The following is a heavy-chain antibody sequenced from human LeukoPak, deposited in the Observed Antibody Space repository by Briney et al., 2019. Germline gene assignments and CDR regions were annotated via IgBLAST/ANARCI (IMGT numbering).Heavy chain of an antibody. V-gene: IGHV1-2*02. D-gene: IGHD6-19*01. CDR1: GYTFTGYY. Sequence: ASVKVSCKASGYTFTGYYMRWVRQAPGQGLEWMGWINPNSGGTNYAQKFQGRVTMTRDTSISTAYMELSRLRSDDTAVYYCAREGIAVAGTFDYWGQGTLVTVSS. CDR2: INPNSGGT. CDR3: AREGIAVAGTFDY. J-gene: IGHJ4*02.